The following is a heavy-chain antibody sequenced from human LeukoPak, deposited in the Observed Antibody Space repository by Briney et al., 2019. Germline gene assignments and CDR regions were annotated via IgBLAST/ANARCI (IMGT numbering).Heavy chain of an antibody. D-gene: IGHD6-19*01. V-gene: IGHV3-74*03. CDR1: GFTFSGYW. J-gene: IGHJ5*01. Sequence: GSLRLSCAASGFTFSGYWMHWVRQAPGKGLVWVSRINSDGYSITYADSVRGRFTISRDNAKNTLYLQMNSLIAEDTAVYFCTRAGYSSGFDSWGQGTLVTVSS. CDR3: TRAGYSSGFDS. CDR2: INSDGYSI.